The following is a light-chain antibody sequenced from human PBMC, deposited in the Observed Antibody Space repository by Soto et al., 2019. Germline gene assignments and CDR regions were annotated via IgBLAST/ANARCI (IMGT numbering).Light chain of an antibody. CDR3: CSFAGSYSYV. V-gene: IGLV2-11*01. J-gene: IGLJ1*01. CDR2: DVT. CDR1: SSDVGRYDY. Sequence: QSVLTQPRSVSGSPGQSVTISCTGTSSDVGRYDYVSWYQQYPGEAPKLIIYDVTERPSGVPDRFSGSKSGNTASLTISGLRAEDDAAYSCCSFAGSYSYVFGSGTNVTVL.